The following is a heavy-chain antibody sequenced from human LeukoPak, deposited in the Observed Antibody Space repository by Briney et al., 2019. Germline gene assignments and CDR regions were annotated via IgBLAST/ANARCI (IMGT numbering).Heavy chain of an antibody. CDR1: GGTFSSYA. D-gene: IGHD1-7*01. J-gene: IGHJ4*02. Sequence: SVKVSCKASGGTFSSYAISWVRQAPGQGLEWMGGIIPIFGTANYAQKFQGRVTITTDESTSTAYMELSSLRSEDTAVYYCARDGGITGTTGYFWGQGTLVTASS. V-gene: IGHV1-69*05. CDR2: IIPIFGTA. CDR3: ARDGGITGTTGYF.